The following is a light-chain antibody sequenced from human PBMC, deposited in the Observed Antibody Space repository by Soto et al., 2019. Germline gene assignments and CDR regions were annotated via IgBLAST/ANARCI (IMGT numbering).Light chain of an antibody. CDR2: DIN. CDR3: CSYAGSYSLM. Sequence: QSALTQPRSVSGSPGLSVAISCTGTSSDVGAYHYVSWYQHHPGKAPKLMIYDINKRPSGVPDRFSGSKSGNTASLTISGRQAEDEADYYCCSYAGSYSLMFGGGTKLTVL. J-gene: IGLJ3*02. CDR1: SSDVGAYHY. V-gene: IGLV2-11*01.